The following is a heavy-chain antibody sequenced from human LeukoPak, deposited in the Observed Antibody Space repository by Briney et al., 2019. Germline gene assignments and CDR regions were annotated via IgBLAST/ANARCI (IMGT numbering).Heavy chain of an antibody. CDR1: GGSISSCY. D-gene: IGHD4-17*01. J-gene: IGHJ5*02. Sequence: PSETLSLTCTVSGGSISSCYWSWIRQPAGKGLEWIGRIYTSGSTNYNPSLKSRVTISVDKSKNQFSLKLSSVTAADTAVYYCAREYGTGWFDPWGQGTLVTVSS. CDR3: AREYGTGWFDP. CDR2: IYTSGST. V-gene: IGHV4-4*07.